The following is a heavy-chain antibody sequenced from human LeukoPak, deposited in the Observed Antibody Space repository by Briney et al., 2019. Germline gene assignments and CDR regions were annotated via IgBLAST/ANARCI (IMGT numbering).Heavy chain of an antibody. D-gene: IGHD2-15*01. CDR3: ATGYCSGGSCYSFDY. CDR2: INHSGST. Sequence: SETLSLTCAVYGGSFSGYYWSWIRQPPGKGLEWIGEINHSGSTNYNPSLKSRVTISVDTSKNQFSLKLSSVTAADTAVYYCATGYCSGGSCYSFDYWGQGTLVTVSS. CDR1: GGSFSGYY. J-gene: IGHJ4*02. V-gene: IGHV4-34*01.